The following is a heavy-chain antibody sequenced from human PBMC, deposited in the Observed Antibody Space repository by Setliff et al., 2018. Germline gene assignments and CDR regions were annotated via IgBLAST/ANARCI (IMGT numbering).Heavy chain of an antibody. D-gene: IGHD7-27*01. J-gene: IGHJ4*02. CDR2: IYTSGST. CDR3: ARGHLGSYYFDY. V-gene: IGHV4-61*02. Sequence: SETLSLTCTVSGGSISSGSYYWSWTRQPAGKGLEWIGRIYTSGSTNYNPSLKSRVTISVDTSKNQFSLRLSSVTAADTAVYYCARGHLGSYYFDYWGQGTLVTVSS. CDR1: GGSISSGSYY.